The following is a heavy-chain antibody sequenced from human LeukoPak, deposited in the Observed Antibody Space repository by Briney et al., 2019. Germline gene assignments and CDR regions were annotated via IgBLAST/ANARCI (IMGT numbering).Heavy chain of an antibody. D-gene: IGHD4-17*01. V-gene: IGHV1-69*13. CDR2: IIPIFGTA. CDR3: ARVATVTTLDY. Sequence: SVKVSCKASGYTFTSYGISWVRQAPEQGLEWMGGIIPIFGTANYAQKFQGRVTITADESTSTAYMELSSLRSEDTAVYYCARVATVTTLDYWGQGTLVTVSS. CDR1: GYTFTSYG. J-gene: IGHJ4*02.